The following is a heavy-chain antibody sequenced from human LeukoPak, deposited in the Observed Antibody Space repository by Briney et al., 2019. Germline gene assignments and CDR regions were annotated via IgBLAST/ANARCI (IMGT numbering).Heavy chain of an antibody. CDR3: AKDMYYDSSGPVFDY. CDR2: ISGSDGST. Sequence: GGSLRLSCAASGFTFSNYAMSWVRQAPGKGLEWVSAISGSDGSTNYADSVKGRFTISRDNSKNTLYLQMNSLRAEDTAVYYCAKDMYYDSSGPVFDYWGQGTLVTVSS. D-gene: IGHD3-22*01. V-gene: IGHV3-23*01. J-gene: IGHJ4*02. CDR1: GFTFSNYA.